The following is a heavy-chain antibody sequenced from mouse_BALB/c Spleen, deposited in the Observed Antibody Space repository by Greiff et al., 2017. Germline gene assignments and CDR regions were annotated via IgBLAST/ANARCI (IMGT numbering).Heavy chain of an antibody. CDR1: GYTFTSYY. D-gene: IGHD2-1*01. V-gene: IGHV1S81*02. CDR2: INPSNGGT. J-gene: IGHJ3*01. Sequence: QVQLQQPGAELVKPGASVKLSCKASGYTFTSYYMYWVKQRPGQGLEWIGGINPSNGGTNFNEKFKSKATLTVDTSSSTAYMQLSSLASEDSALYYCARDGNQWGFAYWGQGTLVTVSA. CDR3: ARDGNQWGFAY.